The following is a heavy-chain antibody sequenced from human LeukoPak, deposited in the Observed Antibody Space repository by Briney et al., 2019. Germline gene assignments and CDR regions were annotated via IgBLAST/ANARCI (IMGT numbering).Heavy chain of an antibody. CDR1: GGSISSGGYY. J-gene: IGHJ5*02. D-gene: IGHD1-7*01. CDR2: IYHSGST. Sequence: SSQTLSLTCTVSGGSISSGGYYWSWIRQPPGKGLEWIGYIYHSGSTYYDPSLNSRVTISVDRSKNQFSLRLTSVTAADTAVYYCARAGKQELRGDNWFDPWGQGTLVTVSS. CDR3: ARAGKQELRGDNWFDP. V-gene: IGHV4-30-2*01.